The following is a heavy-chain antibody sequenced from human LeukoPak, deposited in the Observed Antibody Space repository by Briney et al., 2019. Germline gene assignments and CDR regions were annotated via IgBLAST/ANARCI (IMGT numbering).Heavy chain of an antibody. D-gene: IGHD5-18*01. CDR1: GFTFSNYY. CDR2: ISSSGSTI. J-gene: IGHJ4*02. CDR3: ARASDTAMVSY. V-gene: IGHV3-11*01. Sequence: GGSLRLSCAASGFTFSNYYMSWIRQAPGKGLEWVSYISSSGSTIYYADYVKGRFTISRDNAKNSLYLQMNSLRAEDTAVYYCARASDTAMVSYWGEGTLVTVSS.